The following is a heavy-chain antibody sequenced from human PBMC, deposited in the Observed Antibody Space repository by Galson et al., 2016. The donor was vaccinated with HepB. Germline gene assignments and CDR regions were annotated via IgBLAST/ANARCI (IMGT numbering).Heavy chain of an antibody. D-gene: IGHD3-10*01. Sequence: SVKVSCKASGDTIHSYTINWVRQAPGQGLEWMGGIIPLFDTTNYAQKFRGRVTITADASTSTTYMELSSLRSEDTAVYYCAREGGGFGELFFVYWGQGTLITVSS. CDR1: GDTIHSYT. CDR3: AREGGGFGELFFVY. CDR2: IIPLFDTT. J-gene: IGHJ4*02. V-gene: IGHV1-69*13.